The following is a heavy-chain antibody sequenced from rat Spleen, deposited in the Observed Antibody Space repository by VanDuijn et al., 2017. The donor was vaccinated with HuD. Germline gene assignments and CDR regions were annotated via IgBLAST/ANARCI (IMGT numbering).Heavy chain of an antibody. CDR2: ISHTGTDT. Sequence: EVQLVESDGGLVQPGRSLKLSCAASGFTFSDYYMAWVRQAPTKGLEWVASISHTGTDTYYRDSVKGRFTSSRDNAESTLYLKMDSLRSEDTATYYCARHPTYYGFDGDWFASWGHGTLVTVSS. V-gene: IGHV5-25*01. D-gene: IGHD1-9*01. CDR3: ARHPTYYGFDGDWFAS. CDR1: GFTFSDYY. J-gene: IGHJ3*01.